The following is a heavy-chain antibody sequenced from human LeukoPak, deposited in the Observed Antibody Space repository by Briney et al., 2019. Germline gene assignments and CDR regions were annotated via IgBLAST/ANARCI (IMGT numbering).Heavy chain of an antibody. CDR3: ARDPPAVAANTYG. CDR2: IYSGGAT. CDR1: GFTVSNNY. J-gene: IGHJ1*01. V-gene: IGHV3-66*01. D-gene: IGHD6-6*01. Sequence: HPGGSLRLSCAASGFTVSNNYMRWVRQAPGKGLEWVSLIYSGGATCHADAVKGRFNISRDGSKNSLYLQMNSLRAEDTAVYYCARDPPAVAANTYGWGQGTLVTVSS.